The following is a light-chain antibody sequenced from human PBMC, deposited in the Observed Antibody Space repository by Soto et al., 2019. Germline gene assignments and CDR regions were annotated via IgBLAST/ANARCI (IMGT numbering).Light chain of an antibody. CDR3: QQFAKSST. CDR2: DAT. Sequence: QMTQSPSTLSASVGDRVTITCRASHNIERWMAWYQQKPGRAPSLLIFDATTLHSGVPSRFSGGGSGTEFTLPIRGRQPDDFATYYCQQFAKSSTFGQGTTVEIK. CDR1: HNIERW. J-gene: IGKJ1*01. V-gene: IGKV1-5*01.